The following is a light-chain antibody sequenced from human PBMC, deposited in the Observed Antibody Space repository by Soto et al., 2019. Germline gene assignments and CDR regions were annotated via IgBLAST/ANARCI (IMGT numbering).Light chain of an antibody. CDR2: SNN. J-gene: IGLJ1*01. V-gene: IGLV1-44*01. CDR3: AAWDDSLNGYV. CDR1: SYNIGSNT. Sequence: QSVLTQPPSTSGTPGQRVTISCSGSSYNIGSNTVNWYQHLPGTAPKLLIYSNNQRPSVVPDRFSGSKSGTSASLAVSGLQSEDEADYYCAAWDDSLNGYVFGTGTKLTVL.